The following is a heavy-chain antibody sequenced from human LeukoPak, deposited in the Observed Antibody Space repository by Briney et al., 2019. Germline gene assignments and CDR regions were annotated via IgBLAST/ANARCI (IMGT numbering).Heavy chain of an antibody. CDR3: ARGPRN. CDR2: INQGGSNK. CDR1: GFTFSAFW. Sequence: PGGSLRLSCAASGFTFSAFWMTWVRQAPGKGLEWVGNINQGGSNKYYGASLKGRFAISRDNAENSLYLQINSLSAEDTAVYYCARGPRNWGQGTLVTVSS. V-gene: IGHV3-7*01. J-gene: IGHJ4*02.